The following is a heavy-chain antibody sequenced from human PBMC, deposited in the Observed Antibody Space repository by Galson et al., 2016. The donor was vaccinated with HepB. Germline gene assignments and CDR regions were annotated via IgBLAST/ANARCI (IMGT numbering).Heavy chain of an antibody. CDR1: GFTVSSNY. CDR3: AGGVYGDHGWFDY. V-gene: IGHV3-66*02. D-gene: IGHD4-17*01. Sequence: SLRLSCAASGFTVSSNYMTWVRQAPGKGLEWVSVIYSGGTTYYADSVKGRFTISRDNSKNTLFLQMNTLGAEDTAVYYCAGGVYGDHGWFDYWGQGTLVTVSS. CDR2: IYSGGTT. J-gene: IGHJ4*02.